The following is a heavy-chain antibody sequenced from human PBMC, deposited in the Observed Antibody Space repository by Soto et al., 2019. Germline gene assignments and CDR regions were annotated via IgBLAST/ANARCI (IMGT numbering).Heavy chain of an antibody. V-gene: IGHV3-21*01. D-gene: IGHD5-18*01. Sequence: LSREASGFTFTTYGPNWVRQVPGKGLEWVSSISSSSTYIYYSDSVRGRFTISRDNAKNSLFLQMNSLRDEDTAVYYCARHGIRVSQDVWGQWTTLTVSS. CDR1: GFTFTTYG. CDR3: ARHGIRVSQDV. CDR2: ISSSSTYI. J-gene: IGHJ6*02.